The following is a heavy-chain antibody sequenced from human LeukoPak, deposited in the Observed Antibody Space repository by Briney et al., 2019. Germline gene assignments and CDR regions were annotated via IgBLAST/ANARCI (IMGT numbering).Heavy chain of an antibody. CDR3: ARGVRCSNGVCYRGGLDY. J-gene: IGHJ4*02. CDR2: ISYDGSNK. V-gene: IGHV3-30-3*01. CDR1: GFTFSSYA. D-gene: IGHD2-8*01. Sequence: GGSLRLSCAASGFTFSSYAMHWVRQAPGKGLEWVAVISYDGSNKYYADSVKGQFTISTDNSKNTLYLQVNTLRPEDTAVYYCARGVRCSNGVCYRGGLDYWGQGTLVTVSS.